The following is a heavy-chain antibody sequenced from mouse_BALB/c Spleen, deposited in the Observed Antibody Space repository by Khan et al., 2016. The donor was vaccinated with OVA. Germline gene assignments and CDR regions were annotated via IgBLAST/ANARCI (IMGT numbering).Heavy chain of an antibody. J-gene: IGHJ3*01. CDR3: ARGGYGGFAY. V-gene: IGHV1-9*01. D-gene: IGHD2-2*01. Sequence: QVQLQQSGGDLMKPGASAKISCKATGYTFSSYWIEWVKQRPGHGLEWIGQIFPGSVSTTYNEKFKGKATFTADTSSNTAYMQLSSLTSEDSAVYYCARGGYGGFAYWGQGTLVTVSA. CDR2: IFPGSVST. CDR1: GYTFSSYW.